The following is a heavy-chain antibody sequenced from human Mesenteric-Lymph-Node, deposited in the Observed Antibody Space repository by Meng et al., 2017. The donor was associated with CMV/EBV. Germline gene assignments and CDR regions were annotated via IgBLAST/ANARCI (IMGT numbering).Heavy chain of an antibody. CDR2: IRYDGSNK. CDR3: ARDSTPGLYYYGMDV. J-gene: IGHJ6*02. CDR1: GFTFSSYG. Sequence: GESLKISCAASGFTFSSYGMHWVRQAPGKGLEWVAFIRYDGSNKYYADSVKGRFTISRDNSKNTLYLQMNSLRAEDTAVYYCARDSTPGLYYYGMDVWGQGTTVTVSS. D-gene: IGHD1-14*01. V-gene: IGHV3-30*02.